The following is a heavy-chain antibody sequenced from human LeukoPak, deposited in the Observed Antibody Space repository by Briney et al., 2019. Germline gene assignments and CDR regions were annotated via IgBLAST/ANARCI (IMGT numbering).Heavy chain of an antibody. Sequence: GGSLRLSCAASGFTFSSYSMNWVRQAPGKGLEWVSYISSSSSTIYYADSVKGRFTISRDNAKNSLYLQMNSLRAEDTAVYYCARVAKTTVDDYWGQGTLVTVSS. D-gene: IGHD4-23*01. J-gene: IGHJ4*02. CDR3: ARVAKTTVDDY. CDR1: GFTFSSYS. V-gene: IGHV3-48*04. CDR2: ISSSSSTI.